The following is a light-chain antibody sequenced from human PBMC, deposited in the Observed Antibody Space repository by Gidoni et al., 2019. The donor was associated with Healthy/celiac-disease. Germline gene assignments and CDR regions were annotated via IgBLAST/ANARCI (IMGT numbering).Light chain of an antibody. CDR3: QQSYSTPFT. J-gene: IGKJ3*01. Sequence: DTHMTQSPSSLSATVGDRVTVTSRESQSISSYLNWYQQTPGKAPKLLIYAASSLQSGVPSRFSGGGSRTVFTLTISSLQPEDLATYCYQQSYSTPFTFGPGTKVDIK. CDR1: QSISSY. V-gene: IGKV1-39*01. CDR2: AAS.